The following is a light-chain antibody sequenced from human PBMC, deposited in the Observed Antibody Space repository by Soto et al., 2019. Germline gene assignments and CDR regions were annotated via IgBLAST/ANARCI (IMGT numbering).Light chain of an antibody. Sequence: DIQMTQSPSSLSASVGDRVTITCQASQDISNFLNWYQQKPGKPPKLLIYDASNLQTGVPLRFSGRGSGTHFTFVISSLQPDDAATYYCQQYDDICCFGQGTRLDIK. CDR3: QQYDDICC. CDR1: QDISNF. J-gene: IGKJ2*03. V-gene: IGKV1-33*01. CDR2: DAS.